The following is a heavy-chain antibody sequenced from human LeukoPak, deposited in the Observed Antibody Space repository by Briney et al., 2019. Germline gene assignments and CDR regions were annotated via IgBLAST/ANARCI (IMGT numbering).Heavy chain of an antibody. CDR1: GGSISIYY. J-gene: IGHJ4*02. D-gene: IGHD3-22*01. Sequence: SGPTLANPTETLSLTCTVSGGSISIYYWSWIRQPPGRGLAGIGYIYYSGGTNYNPSLKSRVTISVDTSKNQFSLKLSSVTAADTAVYYCGRCGALGSSGYYYFDYWGQGTLVTVSS. CDR3: GRCGALGSSGYYYFDY. CDR2: IYYSGGT. V-gene: IGHV4-59*01.